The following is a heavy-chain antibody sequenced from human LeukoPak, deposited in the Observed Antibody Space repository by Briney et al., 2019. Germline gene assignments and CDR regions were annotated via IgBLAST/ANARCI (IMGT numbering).Heavy chain of an antibody. Sequence: PSETLSLTCAVYGGSFSGYYWSWIRQPPGKGLEWIGEINHSGSTNYNPSLKSRVTISVDTSKNQFPLKLSSVTAADTAVYYCARRGTQYYWYFDLWGRGTLVTVSS. D-gene: IGHD2-15*01. CDR1: GGSFSGYY. CDR3: ARRGTQYYWYFDL. CDR2: INHSGST. V-gene: IGHV4-34*01. J-gene: IGHJ2*01.